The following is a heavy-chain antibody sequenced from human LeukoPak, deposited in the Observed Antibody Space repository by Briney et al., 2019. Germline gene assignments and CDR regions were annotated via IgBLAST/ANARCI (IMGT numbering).Heavy chain of an antibody. D-gene: IGHD6-13*01. CDR2: IRYDGSNK. Sequence: PGGSLRLSCAASGFTFSSYGMHWVRQAPGKGLEGVAFIRYDGSNKYYADSVKGRLTISRDNSKNTLYLQMNSLRAEDTAVYYCANGASSRWYRHMDVWGKGTTVTISS. V-gene: IGHV3-30*02. CDR3: ANGASSRWYRHMDV. J-gene: IGHJ6*03. CDR1: GFTFSSYG.